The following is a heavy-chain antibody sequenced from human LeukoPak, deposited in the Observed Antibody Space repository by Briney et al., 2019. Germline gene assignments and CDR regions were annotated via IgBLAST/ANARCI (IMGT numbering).Heavy chain of an antibody. CDR1: GYTFTSYG. D-gene: IGHD6-13*01. J-gene: IGHJ4*02. Sequence: GASVKVSCKASGYTFTSYGISWVRQAPGQGLEWMGWISAYNGNTNYAQKLQGRVTMTTDTSTSTAYMELRSLRSDDTAVYYCARERGSIAAAGTGDYWGQGTLVTVSS. CDR2: ISAYNGNT. CDR3: ARERGSIAAAGTGDY. V-gene: IGHV1-18*01.